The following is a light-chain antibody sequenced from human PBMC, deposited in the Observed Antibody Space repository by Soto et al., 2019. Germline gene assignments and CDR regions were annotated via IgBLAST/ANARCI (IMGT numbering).Light chain of an antibody. CDR2: GNN. Sequence: QSVLTRPPSASGTPGQRVTISCSGGSSNIGTYTVSWYQQFPETAPKLLTYGNNQRPSGVPDRFSGSKSGTSASLSISGLQSEDEADYYCAAWDDSLNGPIFGGGTQLTVL. V-gene: IGLV1-44*01. J-gene: IGLJ2*01. CDR3: AAWDDSLNGPI. CDR1: SSNIGTYT.